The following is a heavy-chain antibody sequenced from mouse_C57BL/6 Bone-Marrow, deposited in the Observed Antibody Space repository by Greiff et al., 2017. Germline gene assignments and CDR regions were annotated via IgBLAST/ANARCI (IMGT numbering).Heavy chain of an antibody. CDR1: GFSLTSYA. Sequence: VHLVESGPGLVAPSQSLSITCTVSGFSLTSYAISWVRQPPGKGLEWLGVIWTGGGTHYNSALKSRLSISKDNSKSQVFLKMNSLQTDDTARYYCARNPPLDGGYYFDYWGQGTTLTVSS. D-gene: IGHD1-2*01. V-gene: IGHV2-9-1*01. CDR2: IWTGGGT. J-gene: IGHJ2*01. CDR3: ARNPPLDGGYYFDY.